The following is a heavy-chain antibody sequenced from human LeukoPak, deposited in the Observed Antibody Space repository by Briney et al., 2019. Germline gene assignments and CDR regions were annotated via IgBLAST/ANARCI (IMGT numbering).Heavy chain of an antibody. D-gene: IGHD2-2*01. Sequence: GRSLRLSCAASGFTFSSYGMHWVRQAPGKGLEWVAVIWYDGSNKYYADSVKGRFTISRDNSKNTLYLQMNSLRAEDTAVYYCARELDIVVVPAAIFDCWGQGTLVTVSS. CDR1: GFTFSSYG. CDR3: ARELDIVVVPAAIFDC. CDR2: IWYDGSNK. J-gene: IGHJ4*02. V-gene: IGHV3-33*01.